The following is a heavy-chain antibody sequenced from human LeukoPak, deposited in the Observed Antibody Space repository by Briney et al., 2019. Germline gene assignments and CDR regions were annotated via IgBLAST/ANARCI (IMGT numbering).Heavy chain of an antibody. CDR1: GFTFSTYG. CDR3: AKDKDPWKSTAISDFDY. D-gene: IGHD1-1*01. J-gene: IGHJ4*02. Sequence: AGGSLRLSCAASGFTFSTYGMHWVRQAPGKGLEWVAFIRYDGSNKYYVDSVKGRFTISRDNSKNTLYLQMNSLRGEDTAVYFCAKDKDPWKSTAISDFDYWDQGTLVTVSS. V-gene: IGHV3-30*02. CDR2: IRYDGSNK.